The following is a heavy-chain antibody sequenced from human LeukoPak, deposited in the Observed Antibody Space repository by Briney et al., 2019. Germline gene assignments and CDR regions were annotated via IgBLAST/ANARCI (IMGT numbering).Heavy chain of an antibody. D-gene: IGHD1-26*01. CDR1: GYTFTSYD. CDR3: ARGPSEWELLSYYYYGMDV. J-gene: IGHJ6*02. V-gene: IGHV1-2*02. Sequence: ASVKVSCKASGYTFTSYDINWVRQATGQGLEWMGWINPNSGGTNYAQKFQGRVTMTRDTSISTAYMELSRLRSDDTAVYYCARGPSEWELLSYYYYGMDVWGQGTTVTVSS. CDR2: INPNSGGT.